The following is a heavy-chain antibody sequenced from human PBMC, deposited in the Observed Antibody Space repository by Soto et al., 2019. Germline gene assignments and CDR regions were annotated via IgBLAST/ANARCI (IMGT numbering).Heavy chain of an antibody. J-gene: IGHJ4*02. CDR3: AKNAYYYEMFFDY. Sequence: SVKVSCKASGGTFSSYAISWVRQAPGQGLEWMGGIIPIFGTANYAQKFQGRVTITADKPTSTAYMELSSLRSEDTAVYYCAKNAYYYEMFFDYWGQGTLVTVSS. D-gene: IGHD3-22*01. V-gene: IGHV1-69*06. CDR1: GGTFSSYA. CDR2: IIPIFGTA.